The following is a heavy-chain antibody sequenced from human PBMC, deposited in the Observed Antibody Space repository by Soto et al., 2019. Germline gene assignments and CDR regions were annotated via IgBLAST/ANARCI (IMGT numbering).Heavy chain of an antibody. D-gene: IGHD2-2*01. Sequence: TGGSLRLSCAASGFRFSGSSMHWVRQASGKGLEWVGRIRDKTNNYATAYAASVKGRFTMSRDDSKNTAYLQMNRLRAEDAAMYYCAKLGSSTWSPHYYFDSWGQGTLVTVSS. J-gene: IGHJ4*02. CDR1: GFRFSGSS. CDR3: AKLGSSTWSPHYYFDS. V-gene: IGHV3-73*01. CDR2: IRDKTNNYAT.